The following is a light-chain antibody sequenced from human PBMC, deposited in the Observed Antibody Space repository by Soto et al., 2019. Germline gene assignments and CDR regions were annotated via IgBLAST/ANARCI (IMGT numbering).Light chain of an antibody. V-gene: IGKV1-39*01. CDR1: QSISSY. CDR2: AAS. J-gene: IGKJ2*01. CDR3: QQSYSNSYT. Sequence: DIQMTQSPSSLSASVGDRVTITCRASQSISSYLNWYQQKPGKAPKLLIYAASSLQSGVPSRFSGSGSGTDFTLTISSLKPEDFETYYCQQSYSNSYTFGQGTKLEIK.